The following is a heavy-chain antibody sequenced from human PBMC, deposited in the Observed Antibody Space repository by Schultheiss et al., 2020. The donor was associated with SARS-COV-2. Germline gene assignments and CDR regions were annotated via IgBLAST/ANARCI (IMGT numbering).Heavy chain of an antibody. CDR3: STTKYYDYIWGTYRYPDY. V-gene: IGHV3-15*07. CDR1: GFTFSNAW. D-gene: IGHD3-16*02. CDR2: IKSKTDGGTT. Sequence: GGSLRLSCAASGFTFSNAWMNWVRQAPGKGLEWVGRIKSKTDGGTTDYAAPVKGRFTISRDDSKNTLYLQMNSLKTEDTAVYYCSTTKYYDYIWGTYRYPDYWGQGTLVTVSS. J-gene: IGHJ4*02.